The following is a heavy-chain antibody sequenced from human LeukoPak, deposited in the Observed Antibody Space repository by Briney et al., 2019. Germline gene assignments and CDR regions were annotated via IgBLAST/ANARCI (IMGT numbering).Heavy chain of an antibody. CDR1: GFTFNDYT. V-gene: IGHV3-9*01. CDR2: VIWNGGTI. D-gene: IGHD6-19*01. CDR3: AKASGWAHFDY. J-gene: IGHJ4*02. Sequence: GGSLRLSCVASGFTFNDYTIHWVRQAPGKGLEWVSGVIWNGGTIGYADSVKGRFTISRDNAKNSLYLQMNSLRAEDTALYYCAKASGWAHFDYWGQGTLVTVSS.